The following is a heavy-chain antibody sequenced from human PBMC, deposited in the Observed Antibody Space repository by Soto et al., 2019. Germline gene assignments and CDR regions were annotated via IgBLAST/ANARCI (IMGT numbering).Heavy chain of an antibody. Sequence: ASVKVSCKASGYTFTSYDINWVRQATGQGLEWMGWVNPNSGNTGYAQKFQGRVTMTRNTSISTAYMELSSLRSEDTAVYYCARGAGSLPRNDFWSGYPYIWLYNWSFHFWGQGTLVTVSS. CDR3: ARGAGSLPRNDFWSGYPYIWLYNWSFHF. CDR2: VNPNSGNT. CDR1: GYTFTSYD. V-gene: IGHV1-8*01. D-gene: IGHD3-3*01. J-gene: IGHJ4*02.